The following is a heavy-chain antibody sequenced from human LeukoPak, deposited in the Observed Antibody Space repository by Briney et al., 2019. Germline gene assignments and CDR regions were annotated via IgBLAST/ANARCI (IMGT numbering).Heavy chain of an antibody. Sequence: PGGSLRLSCAASGFTFSSYSMNWVRQAPGKGREWVSSISSSSSYIYYADSVKGRFTISRDNAKNSLYLQMNSLRAEDTAVYYCARSGGGDSAYAFDIWSQGTMVTVSS. CDR1: GFTFSSYS. J-gene: IGHJ3*02. V-gene: IGHV3-21*01. CDR3: ARSGGGDSAYAFDI. CDR2: ISSSSSYI. D-gene: IGHD4-17*01.